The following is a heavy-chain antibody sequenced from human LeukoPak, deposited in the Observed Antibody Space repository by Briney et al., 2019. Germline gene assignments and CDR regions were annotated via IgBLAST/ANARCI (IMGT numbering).Heavy chain of an antibody. Sequence: PSETLSLTCTVSGGSISSSSYYWGWIRQPPGKGLEWIGSIYYSGSTYYNPSLKSRVTISVDTSKNQFSLKLSSVTAADTAVYYCARDHVVVVPAANDFNWFDPWGQGTLVTVSS. CDR3: ARDHVVVVPAANDFNWFDP. CDR1: GGSISSSSYY. CDR2: IYYSGST. V-gene: IGHV4-39*07. D-gene: IGHD2-2*01. J-gene: IGHJ5*02.